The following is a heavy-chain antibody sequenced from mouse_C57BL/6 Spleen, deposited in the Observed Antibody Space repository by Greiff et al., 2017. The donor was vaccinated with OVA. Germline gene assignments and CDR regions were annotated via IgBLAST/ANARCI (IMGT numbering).Heavy chain of an antibody. CDR1: GFTFTDYY. CDR3: VKAVDWDGYYAMDY. CDR2: IRNKANGYTT. V-gene: IGHV7-4*01. Sequence: EVQRVESGGGLVQPGASLRLSCAASGFTFTDYYMSWVRQPPGKAPEWLALIRNKANGYTTEYTASVKGRFTISRDNSQNILYLQMNTLRAEDSATYYCVKAVDWDGYYAMDYWGQGTSVTVSS. J-gene: IGHJ4*01. D-gene: IGHD4-1*01.